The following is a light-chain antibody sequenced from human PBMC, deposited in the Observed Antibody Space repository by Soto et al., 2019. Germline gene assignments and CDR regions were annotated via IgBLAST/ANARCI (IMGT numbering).Light chain of an antibody. CDR1: SSNIGAGYT. Sequence: QSVLTQPRSVSGAPGERITISCTGSSSNIGAGYTVHWYQQLPGTAPKLLIFGNTIRPSGVPDRFSGSRSGLAITGLQAEDEADYYCQSYASSLSGYVFGNGKKVTVL. CDR2: GNT. CDR3: QSYASSLSGYV. V-gene: IGLV1-40*01. J-gene: IGLJ1*01.